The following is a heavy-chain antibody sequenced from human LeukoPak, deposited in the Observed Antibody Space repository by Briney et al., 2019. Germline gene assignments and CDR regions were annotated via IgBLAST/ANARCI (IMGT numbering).Heavy chain of an antibody. V-gene: IGHV3-33*06. D-gene: IGHD3-22*01. J-gene: IGHJ5*02. Sequence: GRCLRLSCAASGFTFSGHAMHWVRPAPGKGLEWVAVIWYDGTNEYYADSVKGRFTISRDNSTKTLYLQMNGLRAEDTAVYYCAKGAPVTMTITSWGQGTLVTVSS. CDR2: IWYDGTNE. CDR3: AKGAPVTMTITS. CDR1: GFTFSGHA.